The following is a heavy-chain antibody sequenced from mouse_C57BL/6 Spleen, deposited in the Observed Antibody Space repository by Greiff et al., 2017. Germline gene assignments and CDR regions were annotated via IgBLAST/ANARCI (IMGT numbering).Heavy chain of an antibody. Sequence: EVQLVESGPGLVKPSQSLSLTCSVTGYSITSGYYWNWIRQFPGNKLEWMGYISYDGSNNYNPSLKNRISITRDTSKNQFFLKLNSVTTEDTATYYCASLDSSVAWFAYWGQGTLVTVSA. D-gene: IGHD3-2*02. CDR2: ISYDGSN. CDR3: ASLDSSVAWFAY. CDR1: GYSITSGYY. V-gene: IGHV3-6*01. J-gene: IGHJ3*01.